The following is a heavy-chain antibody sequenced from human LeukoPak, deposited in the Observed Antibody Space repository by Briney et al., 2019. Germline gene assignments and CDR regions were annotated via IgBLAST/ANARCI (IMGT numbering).Heavy chain of an antibody. CDR2: IKEDGSRD. Sequence: GGSLRLSCAASGFTFTTYWMSWVRQTPEKGLEWVANIKEDGSRDYYVDSVKGRFTISRDNAKNLLYLQMKSLRAENTAIYYCARDGGGYDSWGQGTLVTVSS. V-gene: IGHV3-7*01. D-gene: IGHD5-24*01. CDR3: ARDGGGYDS. CDR1: GFTFTTYW. J-gene: IGHJ5*01.